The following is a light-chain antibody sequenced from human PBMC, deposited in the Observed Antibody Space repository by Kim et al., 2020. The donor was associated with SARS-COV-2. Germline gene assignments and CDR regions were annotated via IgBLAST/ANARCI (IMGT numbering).Light chain of an antibody. CDR3: QQTYITPFT. Sequence: DIQMTQSPSSVSASVGDRVTITCRASQGISSWLAWYQQKPGKAPKLLIYAASSLQSGVPSRFSGSGSETDFTLTISSLQPDDFATYFCQQTYITPFTFGPGTKVDIK. CDR1: QGISSW. J-gene: IGKJ3*01. V-gene: IGKV1-12*01. CDR2: AAS.